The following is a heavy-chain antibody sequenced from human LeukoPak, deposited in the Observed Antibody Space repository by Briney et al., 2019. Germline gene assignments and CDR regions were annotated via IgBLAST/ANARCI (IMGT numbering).Heavy chain of an antibody. Sequence: ASVKVSCKASGYSFSRYAMHWVRQAPGQRLEWMGWINAANGNSECTQKFQGRVTITREKSGSTDYMEWSRRRFEEKAGYLWERRPHATGWYFDLWGRGTLVTVSP. V-gene: IGHV1-3*01. CDR2: INAANGNS. D-gene: IGHD1-14*01. CDR3: ERRPHATGWYFDL. J-gene: IGHJ2*01. CDR1: GYSFSRYA.